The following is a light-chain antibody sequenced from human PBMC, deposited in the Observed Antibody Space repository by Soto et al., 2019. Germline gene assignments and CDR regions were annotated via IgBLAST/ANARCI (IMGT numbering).Light chain of an antibody. CDR2: AAS. V-gene: IGKV1-9*01. Sequence: DIQLTQSPSFLSASIGDRVTITCRASQGISSYLAWYQQRSGKAPKLLIYAASTLQSGVPSRFSGSGSETEFTLTISSLQPEDLATYDCQALNSYPFTFGPGTKVYIK. CDR1: QGISSY. J-gene: IGKJ3*01. CDR3: QALNSYPFT.